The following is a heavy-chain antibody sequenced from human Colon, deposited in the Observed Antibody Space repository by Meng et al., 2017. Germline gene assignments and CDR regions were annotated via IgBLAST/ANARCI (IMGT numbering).Heavy chain of an antibody. CDR1: GYSFTNYY. CDR3: ARDGLLEMFSFDY. V-gene: IGHV1-46*01. CDR2: INPNGGST. Sequence: ASVKVSCKTSGYSFTNYYLHWLRQAPGQGPEWMGIINPNGGSTTYAQKFQGRVTMTGDTSTSTVYMELNSLRSEDTAMYYCARDGLLEMFSFDYWGQGTLVTVSS. D-gene: IGHD3-10*02. J-gene: IGHJ4*02.